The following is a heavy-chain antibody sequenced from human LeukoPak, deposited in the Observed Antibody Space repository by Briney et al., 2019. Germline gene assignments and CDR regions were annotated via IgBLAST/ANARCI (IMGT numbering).Heavy chain of an antibody. CDR3: ARHLDDYGDYYFDY. V-gene: IGHV5-51*01. Sequence: GESLKISCKGSGYSFTNYWIGWVRQMPGKGLEWMGISHPGDSDTRYSPSFQGQVTISVDKSISTAYLQWSSLKASDTAMYYCARHLDDYGDYYFDYWGQGTLVTVSS. CDR2: SHPGDSDT. D-gene: IGHD4-17*01. CDR1: GYSFTNYW. J-gene: IGHJ4*02.